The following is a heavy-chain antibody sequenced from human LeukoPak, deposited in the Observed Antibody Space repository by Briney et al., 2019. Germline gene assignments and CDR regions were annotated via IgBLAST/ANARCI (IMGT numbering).Heavy chain of an antibody. D-gene: IGHD5-12*01. J-gene: IGHJ4*02. V-gene: IGHV3-30*02. Sequence: GGSLRLSCAASGFTFSSYGMHWVRQAPGKGLEWVAFIRYDGSNKYYADSVKGRFTISRDNSKNTLYLQMNSLRAEDTAVYYCAKFWGYSGHDYFDYWGQGTLVTVSS. CDR2: IRYDGSNK. CDR3: AKFWGYSGHDYFDY. CDR1: GFTFSSYG.